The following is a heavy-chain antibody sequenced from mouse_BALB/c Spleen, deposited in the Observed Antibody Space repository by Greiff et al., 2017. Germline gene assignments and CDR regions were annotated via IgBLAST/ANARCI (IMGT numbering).Heavy chain of an antibody. CDR3: ARPYRYDGYYAMDY. CDR1: GYTFSSYW. J-gene: IGHJ4*01. D-gene: IGHD2-14*01. Sequence: QVQLQQSGAELMKPGASVKISCKATGYTFSSYWIEWVKQRPGHGLEWIGEILPGSGSTNYNEKFKGKATFTADTSSNTAYMQLSSLTSEDSAVYYCARPYRYDGYYAMDYWGQGTSVTVSS. CDR2: ILPGSGST. V-gene: IGHV1-9*01.